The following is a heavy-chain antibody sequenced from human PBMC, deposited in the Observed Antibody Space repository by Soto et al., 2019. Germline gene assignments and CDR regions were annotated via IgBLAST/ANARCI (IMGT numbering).Heavy chain of an antibody. CDR1: GESISSSRYY. J-gene: IGHJ5*02. Sequence: SETLYLTRIVSGESISSSRYYWGWIRQAPGKGLEWIGSIYHIVRTYYNPSLKSLVSISIHTSKNQFSLELSSVTAADTAVYYCARSHPRPVRGWYQFGGWFDPWGQGPLVNVSS. D-gene: IGHD6-19*01. CDR2: IYHIVRT. CDR3: ARSHPRPVRGWYQFGGWFDP. V-gene: IGHV4-39*01.